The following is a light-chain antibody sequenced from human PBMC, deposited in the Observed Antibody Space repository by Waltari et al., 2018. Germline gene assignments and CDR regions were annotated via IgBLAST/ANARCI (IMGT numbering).Light chain of an antibody. CDR1: QGISNY. J-gene: IGKJ4*02. CDR2: AAS. CDR3: QKYNSAPLT. V-gene: IGKV1-27*01. Sequence: DIQMTQSPSSMSASVGDRVTIPFRASQGISNYLAWYQQKPGKVPKLRSYAASTLQSGVPSRFSGSGSGTEFTLTISSLQPEDVATYYCQKYNSAPLTFGGGTKVEIK.